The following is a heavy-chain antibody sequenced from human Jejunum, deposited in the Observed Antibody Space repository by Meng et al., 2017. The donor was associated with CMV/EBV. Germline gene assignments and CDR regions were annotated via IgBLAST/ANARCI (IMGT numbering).Heavy chain of an antibody. CDR1: GGSISSYY. CDR2: IHYSEST. J-gene: IGHJ4*02. Sequence: VPGGSISSYYWSWVRQSPGKGLEWLGYIHYSESTKYNPSLESRVTMSLDRSRNQFSLRLSSVTAADTAVYFCVRGVSPTEWPLEKWGQGTLVTVSS. D-gene: IGHD3-3*01. V-gene: IGHV4-59*01. CDR3: VRGVSPTEWPLEK.